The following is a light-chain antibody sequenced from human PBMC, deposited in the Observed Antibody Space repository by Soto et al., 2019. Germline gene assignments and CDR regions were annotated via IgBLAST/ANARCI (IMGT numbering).Light chain of an antibody. Sequence: EIVMTQSPATLSVSPGERATLSCRASQSVRSNLAWYQRKPGQSPRLLIFGASPRATGISARFSASGSGTEFTLTISSLQSEDIAFYSCHQYHDWPHTFGQGTKVEIK. CDR2: GAS. V-gene: IGKV3-15*01. CDR1: QSVRSN. CDR3: HQYHDWPHT. J-gene: IGKJ1*01.